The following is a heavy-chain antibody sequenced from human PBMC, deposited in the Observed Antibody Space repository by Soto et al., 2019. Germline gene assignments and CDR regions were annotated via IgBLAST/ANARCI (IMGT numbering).Heavy chain of an antibody. CDR2: TYFRSKWYN. D-gene: IGHD5-12*01. CDR3: AKGDNLGPKTGYAFDP. Sequence: SQTLSLTCAISGDSVSSNTASWNWIRQSPSRGLEWLGRTYFRSKWYNDYAVSVKSRIIINPDTSNNQFSLQLNSVTPEDTAMYFCAKGDNLGPKTGYAFDPWGQGIMVTSPQ. V-gene: IGHV6-1*01. J-gene: IGHJ5*02. CDR1: GDSVSSNTAS.